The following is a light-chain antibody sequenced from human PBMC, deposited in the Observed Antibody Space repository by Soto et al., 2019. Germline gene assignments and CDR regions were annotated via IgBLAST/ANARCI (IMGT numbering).Light chain of an antibody. Sequence: QSALTQPASVSGSPGQSITISCTGTSNDVGGYNYVSWYQQYPGKAPKLMIYDVSNRPSGVSNRFSGSKSGNTASLTISGLQAEDEADYYCSSYTSSSYTSSSTLYVFGTGTKLTAL. CDR2: DVS. J-gene: IGLJ1*01. CDR3: SSYTSSSYTSSSTLYV. V-gene: IGLV2-14*01. CDR1: SNDVGGYNY.